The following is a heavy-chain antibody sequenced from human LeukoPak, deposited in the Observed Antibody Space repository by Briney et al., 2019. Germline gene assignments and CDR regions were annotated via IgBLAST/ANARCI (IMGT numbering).Heavy chain of an antibody. CDR3: AKDGSSSSPFDY. CDR1: GFTFDDYA. D-gene: IGHD6-13*01. CDR2: ISGDGGRT. J-gene: IGHJ4*02. Sequence: GGSLRLSCAASGFTFDDYAMHWVRQTPGKGLEWVSLISGDGGRTYYADSVKGRFTISRDNSKNSLYLQMNSLRTEDTALYYCAKDGSSSSPFDYWGQGTLVTVSS. V-gene: IGHV3-43*02.